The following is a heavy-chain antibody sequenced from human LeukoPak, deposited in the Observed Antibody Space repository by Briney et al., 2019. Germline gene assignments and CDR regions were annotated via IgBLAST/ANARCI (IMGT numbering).Heavy chain of an antibody. D-gene: IGHD2-8*02. CDR2: IYYSGST. J-gene: IGHJ4*02. CDR3: TRNPTGGYYYFDY. Sequence: KASETLSLTCTVSGGSISSYYWSWIRQPPGKGLEWIGYIYYSGSTNYNPSLKSRVTISVDTSKNQFSLKLSSVTAADTAVYYCTRNPTGGYYYFDYWGQGMLVTVSS. V-gene: IGHV4-59*08. CDR1: GGSISSYY.